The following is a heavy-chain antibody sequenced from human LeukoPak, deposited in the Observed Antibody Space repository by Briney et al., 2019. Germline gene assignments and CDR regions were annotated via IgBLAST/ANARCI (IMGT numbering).Heavy chain of an antibody. CDR1: GFTFSSYS. Sequence: GGSLRLSCAASGFTFSSYSMNWVRQAPGKGLEWVSSISSSSSYIYYADSVKGRFTISRDNAKNSLYLQMNSLRAEDTAVYYCARDPGDSNYVFVGWGRGTLVTVSS. CDR2: ISSSSSYI. CDR3: ARDPGDSNYVFVG. V-gene: IGHV3-21*01. D-gene: IGHD4-11*01. J-gene: IGHJ4*02.